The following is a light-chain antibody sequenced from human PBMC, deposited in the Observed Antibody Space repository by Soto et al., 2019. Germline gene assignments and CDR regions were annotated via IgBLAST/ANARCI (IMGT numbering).Light chain of an antibody. J-gene: IGKJ1*01. CDR2: AAS. Sequence: DIQMTQSPSSLSASVGDEVTITCRASHTIMTYLNWYQLKPGKPPRLLIYAASSLQSGVQSRFSGSGSGTDFTLTINSLQPEDFATYSCQQSYNSPQTFGQVTKADIK. CDR3: QQSYNSPQT. CDR1: HTIMTY. V-gene: IGKV1-39*01.